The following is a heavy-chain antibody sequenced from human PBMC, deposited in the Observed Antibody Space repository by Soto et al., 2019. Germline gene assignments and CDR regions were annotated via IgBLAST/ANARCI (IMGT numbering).Heavy chain of an antibody. J-gene: IGHJ6*02. D-gene: IGHD1-26*01. Sequence: LSLTCTVSGGSINSGDYHWSWIRQSPGKGLEWIGAIYYSGSTYYNPSLKSRIRISVDTSNNQFSLNINSVTAADTAVYYCARDLRGPPPSAMHFSGQRTSVTLS. V-gene: IGHV4-30-4*01. CDR2: IYYSGST. CDR1: GGSINSGDYH. CDR3: ARDLRGPPPSAMHF.